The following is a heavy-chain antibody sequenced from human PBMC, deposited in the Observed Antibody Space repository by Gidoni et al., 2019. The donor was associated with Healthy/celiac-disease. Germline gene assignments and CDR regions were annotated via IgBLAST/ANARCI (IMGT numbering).Heavy chain of an antibody. D-gene: IGHD6-13*01. J-gene: IGHJ4*02. CDR1: GFTFSSYG. CDR3: ARSYRSTWYYFDY. Sequence: QVQLVESGGGVVQPGRSLRLPCAASGFTFSSYGMHWGRQATGKGLEWVAVIWYDGSNKYYADSVKGRFTISRDNAKNTLYLQMNSLRAEDTAVYYCARSYRSTWYYFDYWGQGTLVTVSS. CDR2: IWYDGSNK. V-gene: IGHV3-33*01.